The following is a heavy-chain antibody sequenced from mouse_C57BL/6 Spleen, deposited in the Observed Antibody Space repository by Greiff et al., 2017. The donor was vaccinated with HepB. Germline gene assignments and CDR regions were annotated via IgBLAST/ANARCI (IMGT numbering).Heavy chain of an antibody. J-gene: IGHJ1*03. CDR3: ARNPDYSNYGYFDV. V-gene: IGHV1-82*01. CDR1: GYAFSSSW. D-gene: IGHD2-5*01. Sequence: QVQLQQSGPELVKPGASVKISCKASGYAFSSSWMHWVKQRPGKGLEWIGRIYPGDGDTNYNGKFKGKATLTADKSSSTAYMQLSSLTSEDSAVYFCARNPDYSNYGYFDVWGTGTTVTVSS. CDR2: IYPGDGDT.